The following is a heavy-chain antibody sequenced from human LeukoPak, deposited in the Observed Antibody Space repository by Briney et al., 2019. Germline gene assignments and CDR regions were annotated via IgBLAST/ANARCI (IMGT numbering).Heavy chain of an antibody. CDR1: GYTFTGYY. V-gene: IGHV1-2*02. CDR3: ARRMYSSGWYGSFDY. Sequence: ASVKVSCTASGYTFTGYYIHWVRQAPGQGLEWMGWINPHSGGTNYGQKFKGRVTMTRDTYIRTAYMEVSKLTSDDTAVYYCARRMYSSGWYGSFDYWGQGTLVTVSS. D-gene: IGHD6-19*01. J-gene: IGHJ4*02. CDR2: INPHSGGT.